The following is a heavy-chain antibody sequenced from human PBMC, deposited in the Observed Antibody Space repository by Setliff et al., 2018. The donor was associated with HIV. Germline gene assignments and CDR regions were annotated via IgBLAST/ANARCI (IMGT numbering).Heavy chain of an antibody. CDR3: ARGEYYYDY. V-gene: IGHV4-61*02. J-gene: IGHJ4*03. D-gene: IGHD6-6*01. CDR1: GGSISSGIYY. Sequence: LSLTCTVSGGSISSGIYYWSWIRQPAGKGLEWIGRIYTSGSTNYNPSLKSRVTISVDTSKNQFSLKLSSVTAADTAVYYCARGEYYYDYWGQGTMVTVLL. CDR2: IYTSGST.